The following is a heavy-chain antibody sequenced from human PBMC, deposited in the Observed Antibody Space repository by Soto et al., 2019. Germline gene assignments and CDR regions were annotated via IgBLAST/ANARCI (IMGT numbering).Heavy chain of an antibody. J-gene: IGHJ4*02. Sequence: SGPTLVSPTQTLRLTCTFSGFSLSTSGVGVGWIRQPPGKALEWLALIYWHGDKRYSPSLNSRLTITKDTSKNQVVLTMTDMEPVDTARYFCAHSAGFYYIATDQSFPRTFDYWGQGTLVTVSS. CDR3: AHSAGFYYIATDQSFPRTFDY. CDR1: GFSLSTSGVG. V-gene: IGHV2-5*01. D-gene: IGHD3-22*01. CDR2: IYWHGDK.